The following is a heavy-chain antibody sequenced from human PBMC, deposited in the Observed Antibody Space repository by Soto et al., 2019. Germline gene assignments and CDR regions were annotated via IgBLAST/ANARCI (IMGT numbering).Heavy chain of an antibody. V-gene: IGHV1-18*04. J-gene: IGHJ6*02. CDR2: ISAYNGNT. CDR3: ARDRSIVGATTAELHYYYGMDV. Sequence: QVQLVQSGAEVKKPGASVKVSCKASGYTFTSYGISWVRQAPGQGLEWMGWISAYNGNTNYAQKLQGRVTMTTDTSTSIAYMELRSLRSDDTAVYYCARDRSIVGATTAELHYYYGMDVWGQGTTVTVSS. CDR1: GYTFTSYG. D-gene: IGHD1-26*01.